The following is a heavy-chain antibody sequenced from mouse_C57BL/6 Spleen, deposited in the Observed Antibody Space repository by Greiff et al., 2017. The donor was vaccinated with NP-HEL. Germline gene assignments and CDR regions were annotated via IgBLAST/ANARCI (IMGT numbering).Heavy chain of an antibody. D-gene: IGHD1-1*01. J-gene: IGHJ2*01. CDR2: ISYDGSN. V-gene: IGHV3-6*01. CDR3: ARENYYGSSPHFGY. CDR1: GYSITSGYY. Sequence: EVKLEESGPGLVKPSQSLSLTCSVTGYSITSGYYWNWIRQFPGNKLEWMGYISYDGSNNYNPSLKNRISITRDPSKNQFFLKLNSVTTEDTATYYSARENYYGSSPHFGYWGQGTTLTVSS.